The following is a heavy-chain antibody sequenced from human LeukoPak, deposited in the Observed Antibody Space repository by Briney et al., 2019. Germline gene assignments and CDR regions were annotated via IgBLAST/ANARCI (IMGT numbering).Heavy chain of an antibody. CDR3: AIGSWGGGANDY. J-gene: IGHJ4*02. Sequence: GGSLRLSCAASGFTFDDYAMHWVRQAPGKGLEWVSGISWNSGSIGYADSVKGRFTISRDNAKNSPYLQMNSLRAEDTALYYCAIGSWGGGANDYWGQGTLVTVSS. V-gene: IGHV3-9*01. D-gene: IGHD3-16*01. CDR2: ISWNSGSI. CDR1: GFTFDDYA.